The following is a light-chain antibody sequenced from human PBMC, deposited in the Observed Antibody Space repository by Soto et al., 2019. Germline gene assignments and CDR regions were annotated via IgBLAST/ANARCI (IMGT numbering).Light chain of an antibody. Sequence: DLQLTQSPSFLSASVGDRVTISCRASRAISTNLAWYQQEPGKAPKLVIYAASTLQSGVPSRFSGSGSGAEFTLTLSSLHPEDFATYYCQHLNGYPRTFGQGTKVEIK. CDR2: AAS. CDR1: RAISTN. J-gene: IGKJ1*01. CDR3: QHLNGYPRT. V-gene: IGKV1-9*01.